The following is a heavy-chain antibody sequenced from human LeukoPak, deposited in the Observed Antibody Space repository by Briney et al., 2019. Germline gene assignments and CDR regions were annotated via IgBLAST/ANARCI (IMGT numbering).Heavy chain of an antibody. V-gene: IGHV4-4*07. CDR2: ISSSGIT. CDR1: GGSISSYY. CDR3: ARDLLGYYSGSFDF. J-gene: IGHJ4*02. D-gene: IGHD3-10*01. Sequence: SETLSLTCTVSGGSISSYYWSWIRQPAGKGLEWIGRISSSGITNYNPSLKSRVTMSIDTSKNQFSLRLDSVTAADTAVYYRARDLLGYYSGSFDFWGQGTLVTVSS.